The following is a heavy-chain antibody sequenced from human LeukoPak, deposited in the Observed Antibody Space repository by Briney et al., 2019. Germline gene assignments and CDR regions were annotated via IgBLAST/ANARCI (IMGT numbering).Heavy chain of an antibody. V-gene: IGHV3-33*01. CDR3: ARDLSAAFDF. Sequence: GTSLRLSCAASGFPFSSYDMHWVRHAPGKGLEWVARLVYDARSDYANSVKGRFSISRDDSKNTLFLDMSNLRVEDTALYYCARDLSAAFDFWGQGVLVTVSS. CDR1: GFPFSSYD. D-gene: IGHD6-19*01. CDR2: LVYDARS. J-gene: IGHJ4*02.